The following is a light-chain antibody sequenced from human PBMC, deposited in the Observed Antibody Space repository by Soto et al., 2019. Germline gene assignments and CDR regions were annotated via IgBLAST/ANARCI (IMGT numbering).Light chain of an antibody. CDR1: QSLLHSSGDNY. V-gene: IGKV2-28*01. CDR3: MPGLQTAYT. J-gene: IGKJ2*01. CDR2: LSS. Sequence: DIVMTQSPLSLPVTPGEPASISCRSSQSLLHSSGDNYLDWYLQKPGQSPQLLIYLSSNRASGVTDRFRGSGSGSDFTLDISSVEADDVGVYYCMPGLQTAYTFGQVTNLEIK.